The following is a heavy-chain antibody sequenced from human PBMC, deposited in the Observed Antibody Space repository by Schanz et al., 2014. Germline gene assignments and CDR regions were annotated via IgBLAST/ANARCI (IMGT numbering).Heavy chain of an antibody. CDR3: ARDRESSYAYQKFYNGMDV. D-gene: IGHD3-16*01. Sequence: QVQLVQSGAEVRKPGASVKVSCKASGYTFISYGISWVRLAPGQGPEWMGWISVYSGSTNYAQQFQGRVTLTRDTATSTVYMEVRRLRSDDTAVYYCARDRESSYAYQKFYNGMDVWGQGTTVTVSS. J-gene: IGHJ6*02. V-gene: IGHV1-18*01. CDR1: GYTFISYG. CDR2: ISVYSGST.